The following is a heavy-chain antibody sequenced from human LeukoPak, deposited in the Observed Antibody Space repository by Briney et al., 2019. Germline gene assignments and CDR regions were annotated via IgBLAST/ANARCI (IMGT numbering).Heavy chain of an antibody. V-gene: IGHV3-74*01. CDR1: GVTFSSYW. Sequence: GVSLRLSCAASGVTFSSYWMHWVRQAPGKGLVWVSHINKDGSSTSYADSVKGRFTISRDNAKNTLYLQMSSLRAEDTALYYCARPLYGDFAKYFQRWGQGTLVTVSS. D-gene: IGHD4-17*01. J-gene: IGHJ1*01. CDR3: ARPLYGDFAKYFQR. CDR2: INKDGSST.